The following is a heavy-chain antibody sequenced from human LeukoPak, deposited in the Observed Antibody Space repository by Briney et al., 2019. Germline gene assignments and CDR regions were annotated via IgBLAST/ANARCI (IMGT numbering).Heavy chain of an antibody. V-gene: IGHV4-34*01. CDR1: GWSFSGYY. D-gene: IGHD3-10*01. J-gene: IGHJ5*02. CDR3: ARGDGEPDDSSPKDWFDP. Sequence: SETLSLTCAVYGWSFSGYYWSWIRQPPGKGLEWMGEINHSGSTNYNPSLKSRVTISVDTSTNQYSMKMSYVTPEETAVYYCARGDGEPDDSSPKDWFDPWGQGTLVTVSS. CDR2: INHSGST.